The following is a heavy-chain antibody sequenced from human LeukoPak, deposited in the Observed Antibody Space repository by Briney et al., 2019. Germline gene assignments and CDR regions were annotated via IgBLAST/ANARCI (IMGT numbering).Heavy chain of an antibody. V-gene: IGHV4-59*01. CDR3: ASGSHPLNWFDP. CDR2: IYYSGSP. D-gene: IGHD1-26*01. Sequence: KPSETLSLTCAVSGGSISSYYWSWIRQPRGKRLEWIGEIYYSGSPKYNPSLKSRLTISLDTSKNQFSLELRFVTSADTAVYYCASGSHPLNWFDPWGQGTLVTVSS. J-gene: IGHJ5*02. CDR1: GGSISSYY.